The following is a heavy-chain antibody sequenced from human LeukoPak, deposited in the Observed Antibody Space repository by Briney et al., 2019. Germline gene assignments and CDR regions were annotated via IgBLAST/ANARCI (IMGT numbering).Heavy chain of an antibody. D-gene: IGHD6-6*01. V-gene: IGHV3-7*03. J-gene: IGHJ4*02. CDR3: AKVADSSSLVYFDY. CDR2: IKQDGSEK. CDR1: GFTFSSYW. Sequence: GGSLRLSCAASGFTFSSYWMSWVRQAPGKGLEWVANIKQDGSEKYFVDSVKGRFTISRDNAKNSLYLQMNSLRAEDTAVYYCAKVADSSSLVYFDYWGQGTLVTVSS.